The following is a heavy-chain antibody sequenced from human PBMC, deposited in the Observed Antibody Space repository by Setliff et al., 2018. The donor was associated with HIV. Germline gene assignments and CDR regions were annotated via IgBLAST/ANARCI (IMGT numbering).Heavy chain of an antibody. J-gene: IGHJ3*02. CDR1: GGSISTYH. D-gene: IGHD1-26*01. V-gene: IGHV4-59*01. Sequence: SETLSLTCSVSGGSISTYHWSWIRQPPGKGLEWIGYIYKSGSTNYSPSLKSRVTISVDTSKNQFSLQLSSVTAADTAVYYCARVQWDLLYVPDAFDIWGQGIMVTVSS. CDR2: IYKSGST. CDR3: ARVQWDLLYVPDAFDI.